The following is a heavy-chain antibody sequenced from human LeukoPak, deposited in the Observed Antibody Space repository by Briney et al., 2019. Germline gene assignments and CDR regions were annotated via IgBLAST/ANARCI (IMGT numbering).Heavy chain of an antibody. J-gene: IGHJ4*02. Sequence: PGGSLRLSCAASGFTFSNAWMSWVRQAPGKGLEWVAVISYDGSNKYYADSVKGRFTISRDNSKNTLYLQMNSLRAEDTAVYYCARDRGYYGSSTGYWGQGTLVTVSS. D-gene: IGHD3-10*01. CDR1: GFTFSNAW. CDR2: ISYDGSNK. CDR3: ARDRGYYGSSTGY. V-gene: IGHV3-30*03.